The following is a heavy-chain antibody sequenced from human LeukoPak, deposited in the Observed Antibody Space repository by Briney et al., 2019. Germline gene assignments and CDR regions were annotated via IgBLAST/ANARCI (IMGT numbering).Heavy chain of an antibody. CDR1: GYSLTSYW. V-gene: IGHV5-51*01. J-gene: IGHJ4*02. CDR2: IYPDDSDT. CDR3: AGGYRNGYLDY. Sequence: NPGESLKISCKGSGYSLTSYWIGWVRQTPGKGLEWLGIIYPDDSDTRYSPSFQGQVTFSADKSISTAYLQWSSLKASDTAMYYCAGGYRNGYLDYWGQGTLVTVSS. D-gene: IGHD5-18*01.